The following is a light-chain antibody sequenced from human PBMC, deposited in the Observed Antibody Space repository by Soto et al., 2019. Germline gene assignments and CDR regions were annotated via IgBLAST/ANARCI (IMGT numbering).Light chain of an antibody. CDR1: SSDVGGYNY. J-gene: IGLJ2*01. CDR3: SSYTNINTLGL. Sequence: QSVLTQPASVSGSPGQSITISCTGTSSDVGGYNYVSWYQQHPGKAPKLMISDVTNRPSGVSSRFSGSKSGNTASLTISGLQAEDEADYYCSSYTNINTLGLFGGGTKVTVL. V-gene: IGLV2-14*03. CDR2: DVT.